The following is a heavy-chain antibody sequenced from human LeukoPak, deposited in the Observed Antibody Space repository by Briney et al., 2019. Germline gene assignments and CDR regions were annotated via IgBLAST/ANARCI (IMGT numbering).Heavy chain of an antibody. V-gene: IGHV4-34*01. D-gene: IGHD2-2*01. CDR3: ARGYCTTTSCFDWFDP. Sequence: PSETLSLTCAVYGGSFSGYYWSWIRQPPGKGLEWIGEINHSGSTNYNPSLKSRVTISVDTSKNQFSLKLTSVTAADTAVYYCARGYCTTTSCFDWFDPWGQGTLVTVSS. CDR2: INHSGST. CDR1: GGSFSGYY. J-gene: IGHJ5*02.